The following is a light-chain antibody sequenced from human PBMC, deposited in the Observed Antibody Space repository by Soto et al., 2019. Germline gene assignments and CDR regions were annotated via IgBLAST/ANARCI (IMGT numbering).Light chain of an antibody. CDR1: RSNIGSNT. V-gene: IGLV1-44*01. CDR2: SNN. CDR3: AAWDDSLNGAYV. J-gene: IGLJ1*01. Sequence: QSVLAQPPSTSGTPGQRVTISCSVSRSNIGSNTVTWYQQLPGTAPKLLIYSNNQRPSGVPDRFSGSKSGTSASLAISGLQSEDEADYYCAAWDDSLNGAYVLGTGTKVTVL.